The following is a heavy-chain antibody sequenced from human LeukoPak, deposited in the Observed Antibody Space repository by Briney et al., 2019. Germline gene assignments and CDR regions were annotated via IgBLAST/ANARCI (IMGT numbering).Heavy chain of an antibody. J-gene: IGHJ5*02. D-gene: IGHD6-13*01. V-gene: IGHV4-61*02. CDR1: GGSLSSGSYY. CDR3: ARRTIAAVASFWFDP. CDR2: IYTSGST. Sequence: SGTLSLTCTVPGGSLSSGSYYWSWIRQPAGKGLEWVGRIYTSGSTNYNPSLKSRVTISVDTSKNQFSLKLSSVTAADTAVYYCARRTIAAVASFWFDPWGQGTLVTVSS.